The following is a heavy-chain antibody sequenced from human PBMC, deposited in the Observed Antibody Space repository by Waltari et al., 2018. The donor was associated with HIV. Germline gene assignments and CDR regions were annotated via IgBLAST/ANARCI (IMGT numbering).Heavy chain of an antibody. CDR3: VRDSLPKCAAVSSYRK. Sequence: EESGGGVVPPGGSLRLSCVTYGIQFPQNALDWIRQAPGKAPEWVGFIRSQGYGGTSEYAASVGGRFIISRDDSRSVVFLDMNSLKAEDTGVYYCVRDSLPKCAAVSSYRKWGRGTEVIV. CDR2: IRSQGYGGTS. V-gene: IGHV3-49*03. CDR1: GIQFPQNA. J-gene: IGHJ2*01. D-gene: IGHD3-16*02.